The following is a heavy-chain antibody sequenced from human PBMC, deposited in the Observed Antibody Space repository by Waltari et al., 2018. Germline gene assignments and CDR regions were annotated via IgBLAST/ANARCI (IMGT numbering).Heavy chain of an antibody. Sequence: QLQLQESGPGLVRPSETLSLTCTVCGGAISSSIYYWGWIRQPPGKGLEWIGNIYYSDYTYFNPSLKSRVTISSDTSRNQFSLKLTSVTAADTAVYYCARDPAPSDYFDSWGQGTLVTVSS. D-gene: IGHD6-6*01. CDR2: IYYSDYT. CDR3: ARDPAPSDYFDS. V-gene: IGHV4-39*07. J-gene: IGHJ4*02. CDR1: GGAISSSIYY.